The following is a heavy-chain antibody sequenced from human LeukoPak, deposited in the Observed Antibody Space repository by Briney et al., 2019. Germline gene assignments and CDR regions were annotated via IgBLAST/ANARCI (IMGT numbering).Heavy chain of an antibody. CDR3: ARVPMIAGWFDP. CDR2: INWNGGST. D-gene: IGHD3-22*01. CDR1: GFSFDDDG. J-gene: IGHJ5*02. Sequence: GGSLRLSCAPCGFSFDDDGMSWVRQAPGKGLEWVSGINWNGGSTGYTDSVKGRCTISRDNAKNSLYLQMNSLRAEYTALYYCARVPMIAGWFDPWGQGTLVTVSS. V-gene: IGHV3-20*04.